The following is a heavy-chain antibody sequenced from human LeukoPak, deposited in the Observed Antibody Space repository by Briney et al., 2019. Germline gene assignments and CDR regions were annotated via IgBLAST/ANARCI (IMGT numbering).Heavy chain of an antibody. J-gene: IGHJ5*02. CDR1: GYSISSGYY. V-gene: IGHV4-38-2*02. Sequence: SETLSLTCTVSGYSISSGYYWGWIRQPPGKGLEWIGSIYHSGSTYYNPSLKSRVTISVDTSKNQFSLKLSSVTAADTAVYYCARRATIEFDPWGQGTLVTVSS. CDR3: ARRATIEFDP. D-gene: IGHD5-12*01. CDR2: IYHSGST.